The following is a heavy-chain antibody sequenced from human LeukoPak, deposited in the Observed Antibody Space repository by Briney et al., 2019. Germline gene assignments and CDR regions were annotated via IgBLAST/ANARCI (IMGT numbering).Heavy chain of an antibody. CDR2: IVPMFGIT. V-gene: IGHV1-69*13. J-gene: IGHJ6*03. Sequence: SVKDSCMASGGTFNSYAFTWVRQAPGQGLEWMGGIVPMFGITNYAQKFQGRLTITADASTTTTYMELSSLRSDDTAIYYCASGPFLTFDHTPEGYYHYYMDVWGTGTTVTTSS. D-gene: IGHD1-14*01. CDR3: ASGPFLTFDHTPEGYYHYYMDV. CDR1: GGTFNSYA.